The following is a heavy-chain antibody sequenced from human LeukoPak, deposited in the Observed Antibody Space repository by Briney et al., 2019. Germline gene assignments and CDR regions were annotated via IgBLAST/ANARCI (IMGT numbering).Heavy chain of an antibody. V-gene: IGHV3-73*01. Sequence: GGSPRLSCAASGFTFSGSAMHWVRQASGKGLEWVGRIRSKANSYATAYAASVKGRFTISRDDSKNTAYLQMNSLKTEDTAVYYCTRPGYCSGGSCYSGYWGQGTLVTVS. J-gene: IGHJ4*02. D-gene: IGHD2-15*01. CDR2: IRSKANSYAT. CDR3: TRPGYCSGGSCYSGY. CDR1: GFTFSGSA.